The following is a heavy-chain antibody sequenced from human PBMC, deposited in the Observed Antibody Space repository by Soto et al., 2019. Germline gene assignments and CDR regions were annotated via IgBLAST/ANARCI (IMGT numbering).Heavy chain of an antibody. D-gene: IGHD3-3*01. J-gene: IGHJ6*02. CDR1: GYSFTSYW. V-gene: IGHV5-51*03. Sequence: PGESLKISCKGSGYSFTSYWIGWVRQMPGKGQEWKGIIYSGDSDTRYSPSFQGQVTISADKSISTAYLQWSSLKASDTAMYYCASHSYYFWSGYYNRTRYYYYYGMDVWGQGTTVTVSS. CDR2: IYSGDSDT. CDR3: ASHSYYFWSGYYNRTRYYYYYGMDV.